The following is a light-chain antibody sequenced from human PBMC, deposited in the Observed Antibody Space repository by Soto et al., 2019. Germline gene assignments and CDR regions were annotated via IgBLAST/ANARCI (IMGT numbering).Light chain of an antibody. Sequence: QSALTQPASVSGSPGQSITISCTGTSSDVGGYNYVSWYQQHPGKAPKLMIYDVSNRPSGVSNRSSGSKSGNTASLTISGRQAEHEADYYFISYTSSSTLVVFGGGTKHTAL. J-gene: IGLJ2*01. CDR1: SSDVGGYNY. V-gene: IGLV2-14*01. CDR3: ISYTSSSTLVV. CDR2: DVS.